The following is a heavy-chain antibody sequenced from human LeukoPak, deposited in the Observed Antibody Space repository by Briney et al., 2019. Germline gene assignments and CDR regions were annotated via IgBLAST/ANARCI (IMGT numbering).Heavy chain of an antibody. Sequence: SETLSLTCAVSGGSISSSNWWSWVRQPPGKGLEWIGYIYHSGSTYYNPSLKSRVTISVDRSKNQFSLKLSSVTAADTAVYYCARGPSNSPIYYWGQGTLVTVSS. CDR2: IYHSGST. CDR3: ARGPSNSPIYY. D-gene: IGHD1-1*01. CDR1: GGSISSSNW. J-gene: IGHJ4*02. V-gene: IGHV4-4*02.